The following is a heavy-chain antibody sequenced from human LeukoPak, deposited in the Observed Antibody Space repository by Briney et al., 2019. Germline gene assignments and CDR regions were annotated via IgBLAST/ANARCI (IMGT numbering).Heavy chain of an antibody. CDR3: AKMVTSGWSPFHY. J-gene: IGHJ4*02. CDR2: IYSGGNT. V-gene: IGHV3-53*05. Sequence: GGSLRLSCAASGFTLSSDYMSWVRQAPGKGLEWVSVIYSGGNTSYADSFQGRFTISRDNSQNTLYLQMNSLRPDATAVYYCAKMVTSGWSPFHYWGQGALVTVSS. CDR1: GFTLSSDY. D-gene: IGHD6-19*01.